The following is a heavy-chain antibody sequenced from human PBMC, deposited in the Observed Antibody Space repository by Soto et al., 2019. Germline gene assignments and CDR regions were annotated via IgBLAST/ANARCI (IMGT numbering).Heavy chain of an antibody. V-gene: IGHV3-23*01. D-gene: IGHD3-10*01. CDR3: AKDMYYYGSDGAPFDY. CDR2: ISGSGGST. J-gene: IGHJ4*02. Sequence: EVQLLESGGGLVQPGGSLRLSCAASGFTFSIYAMSWVRQAPGKGLEWVSGISGSGGSTYYADSVKGRFTISRDNSKSTLYLQVISLRAEDTALYYCAKDMYYYGSDGAPFDYWGQGTLVTVSS. CDR1: GFTFSIYA.